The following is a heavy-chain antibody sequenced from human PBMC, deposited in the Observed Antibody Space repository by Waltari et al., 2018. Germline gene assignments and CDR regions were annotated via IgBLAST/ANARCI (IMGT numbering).Heavy chain of an antibody. D-gene: IGHD6-19*01. V-gene: IGHV3-21*01. CDR2: ISSSRRYI. Sequence: EVQLLESGGGLVKPGGSLRLSCAASGLPFRSYSMNWVRQAPGKGREWVSFISSSRRYIDDADSVQGLFTNPRDNAKNSLHLKMNSLRPEDTAVYYCARDNDSSGGGGYYFDYWGQGALVTVSS. CDR1: GLPFRSYS. J-gene: IGHJ4*02. CDR3: ARDNDSSGGGGYYFDY.